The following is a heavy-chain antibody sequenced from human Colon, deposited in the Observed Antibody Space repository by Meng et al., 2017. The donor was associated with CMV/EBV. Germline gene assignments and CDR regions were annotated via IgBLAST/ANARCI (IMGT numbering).Heavy chain of an antibody. J-gene: IGHJ5*02. V-gene: IGHV3-74*01. D-gene: IGHD4-17*01. CDR2: INSDGSIT. Sequence: GESLKISCAASGFTFSSYWMHWVRQAPGKGLVWVSRINSDGSITNYADSVKGRFTISRDNAKNTLYLQMNSLRDEDTAVYYCARATVQGINWFDPWGQGTPVTVSS. CDR1: GFTFSSYW. CDR3: ARATVQGINWFDP.